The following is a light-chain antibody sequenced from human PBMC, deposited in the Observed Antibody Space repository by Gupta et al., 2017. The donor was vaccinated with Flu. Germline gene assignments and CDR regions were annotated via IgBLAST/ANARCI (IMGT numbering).Light chain of an antibody. Sequence: PALLFSSVGDTVLITCRGSQSVLSWLVWYQQKPGKAPKLLIHSISTLQTGVPPRFSGSGSDTDFTLTISILHPEDFATYFCQQAHISPLTFGGGTTVEI. CDR2: SIS. V-gene: IGKV1D-12*01. CDR3: QQAHISPLT. J-gene: IGKJ4*01. CDR1: QSVLSW.